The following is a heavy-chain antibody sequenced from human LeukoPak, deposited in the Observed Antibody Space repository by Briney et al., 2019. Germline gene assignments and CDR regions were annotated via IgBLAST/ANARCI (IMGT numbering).Heavy chain of an antibody. Sequence: GGSLRLSCAVSGFTVSTNYMSWVRQAPGKGLEWVALIWYDGSNKYYGDSVKGRFTISRDNSKNTLYLQMNSPRAEDTAVYYCARGGWYTSSWYENAFDIWGQGTMVTVSS. D-gene: IGHD6-13*01. J-gene: IGHJ3*02. CDR3: ARGGWYTSSWYENAFDI. CDR1: GFTVSTNY. V-gene: IGHV3-33*08. CDR2: IWYDGSNK.